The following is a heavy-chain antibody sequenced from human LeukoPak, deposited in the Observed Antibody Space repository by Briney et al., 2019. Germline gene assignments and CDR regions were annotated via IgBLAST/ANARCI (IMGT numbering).Heavy chain of an antibody. D-gene: IGHD1-26*01. CDR1: GYTFTSYY. V-gene: IGHV1-46*01. CDR2: INPSGGST. Sequence: ASVKVSCKASGYTFTSYYMHWVRQAPGQGLEWMGIINPSGGSTSYAQKFQGRVTMTRDTSTSTVYMELSSLRSEDTAVYYCARDGVGAARLFFFDYWGQGTLVTVPS. J-gene: IGHJ4*02. CDR3: ARDGVGAARLFFFDY.